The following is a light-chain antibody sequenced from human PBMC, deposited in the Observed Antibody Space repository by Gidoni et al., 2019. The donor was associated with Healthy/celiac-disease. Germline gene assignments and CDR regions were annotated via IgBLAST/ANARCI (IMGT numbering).Light chain of an antibody. V-gene: IGKV1-5*03. CDR2: KAS. J-gene: IGKJ1*01. CDR1: QSISSW. Sequence: DIQMTPYPSTLSASVGDRVTITCRASQSISSWLAWYQQKPGKAPQLLFYKASSLESGVPSRFSGSGSGTEFTLTISSLQPDDFATYYCQQYNSYSRTFGQXTKVEIK. CDR3: QQYNSYSRT.